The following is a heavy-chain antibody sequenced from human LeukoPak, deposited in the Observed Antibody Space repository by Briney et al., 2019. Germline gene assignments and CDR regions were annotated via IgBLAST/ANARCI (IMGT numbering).Heavy chain of an antibody. CDR3: ARAVYGDYVRGYYYYYMDV. D-gene: IGHD4-17*01. CDR1: GFTFNKNS. CDR2: ISSSSSTI. J-gene: IGHJ6*03. Sequence: SGGSLRLSCAASGFTFNKNSMNWVRQAPGKGLEWVSYISSSSSTIYYADSVKGRFTISRDNAKNSLYLQMNSLRAEDTAVYYCARAVYGDYVRGYYYYYMDVWGKGTTVTVSS. V-gene: IGHV3-48*01.